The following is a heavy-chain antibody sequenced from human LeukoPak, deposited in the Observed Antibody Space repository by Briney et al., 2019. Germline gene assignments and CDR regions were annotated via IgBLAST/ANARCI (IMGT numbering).Heavy chain of an antibody. V-gene: IGHV3-23*01. J-gene: IGHJ4*02. CDR3: AKTKLGYCSGGSCYSRHYRLDY. CDR2: ISGSGGST. CDR1: GFTFSSYA. D-gene: IGHD2-15*01. Sequence: GGALRLSCATSGFTFSSYAISWVRQAPGKGLEWVSAISGSGGSTYYADSVKGRFTISRDDSKNTLYLQMNSLRAEDTAVYYCAKTKLGYCSGGSCYSRHYRLDYWGQGTLVTVSS.